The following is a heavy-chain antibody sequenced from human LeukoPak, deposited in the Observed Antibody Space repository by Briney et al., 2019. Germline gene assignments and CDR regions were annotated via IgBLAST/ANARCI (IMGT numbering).Heavy chain of an antibody. CDR1: GGSISSGSYY. J-gene: IGHJ6*02. D-gene: IGHD2-2*01. Sequence: SSQTLSLTCTVSGGSISSGSYYWSWIRQPAGTGLEWIGRIYTSGSTNYNPSLKSRVTISVDTSKNQFSLKLSSVTAADTAVYYCARGIVVVPAANTYYYYYGMDAWDQGTTVTVSS. V-gene: IGHV4-61*02. CDR2: IYTSGST. CDR3: ARGIVVVPAANTYYYYYGMDA.